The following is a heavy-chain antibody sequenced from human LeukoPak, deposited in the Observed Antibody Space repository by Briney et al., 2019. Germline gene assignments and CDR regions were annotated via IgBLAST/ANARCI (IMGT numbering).Heavy chain of an antibody. CDR3: EKFGADYEMAV. Sequence: PSETLSLTCSVFGGSVSGYYWTWIRQPPGKGLEWIGQIYYTGKADYNPSLKSRITISVDTSKNQISLRMSSVTAADTGVYYCEKFGADYEMAVWGQGTKVTVSS. D-gene: IGHD3-16*01. J-gene: IGHJ6*02. CDR2: IYYTGKA. V-gene: IGHV4-59*02. CDR1: GGSVSGYY.